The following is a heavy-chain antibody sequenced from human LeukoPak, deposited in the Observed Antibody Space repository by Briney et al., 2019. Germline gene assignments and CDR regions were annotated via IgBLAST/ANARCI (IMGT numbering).Heavy chain of an antibody. Sequence: GESLKISCKGSGYSFTSYWIGWVRQMPGKGLEGMGIIYPGESDTRYSPSFQGQVTISADKSISTAYLQWSSLKASDTAMYYCARPDYDSSLRGAFDIWGQGTMVTVSS. V-gene: IGHV5-51*01. CDR1: GYSFTSYW. CDR3: ARPDYDSSLRGAFDI. J-gene: IGHJ3*02. D-gene: IGHD3-22*01. CDR2: IYPGESDT.